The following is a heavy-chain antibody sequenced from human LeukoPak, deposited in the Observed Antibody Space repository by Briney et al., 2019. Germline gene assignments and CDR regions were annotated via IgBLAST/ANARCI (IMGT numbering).Heavy chain of an antibody. CDR2: TYCRSKWYN. J-gene: IGHJ4*02. CDR3: ASGVYIAAAQYAY. V-gene: IGHV6-1*01. Sequence: SQTLSLTCALSGDNVSSNTAAWNWIRQSPSRGLEWLGRTYCRSKWYNDYAVSVKSRITINPDTSKNQFSLQLNSVTPEDTAVYYCASGVYIAAAQYAYWGQGTLVTVSS. D-gene: IGHD6-13*01. CDR1: GDNVSSNTAA.